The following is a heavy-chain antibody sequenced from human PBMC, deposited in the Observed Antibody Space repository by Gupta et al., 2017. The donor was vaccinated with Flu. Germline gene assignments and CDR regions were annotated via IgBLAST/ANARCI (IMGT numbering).Heavy chain of an antibody. CDR2: ISGSGGST. Sequence: EVQLLESGGGLVQPGGSLRLSCAASGFTFSSYAMSWVRQAPGKGLEWVSAISGSGGSTYYADSVKGRFTISRDNSKNTLYLQMNSLRAEDTAVYYCAEIDPHPDSYGGGGSDYWGQGTLVTVSS. CDR3: AEIDPHPDSYGGGGSDY. CDR1: GFTFSSYA. J-gene: IGHJ4*02. D-gene: IGHD5-18*01. V-gene: IGHV3-23*01.